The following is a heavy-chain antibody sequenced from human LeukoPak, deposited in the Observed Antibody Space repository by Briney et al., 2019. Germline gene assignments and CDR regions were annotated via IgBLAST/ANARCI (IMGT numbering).Heavy chain of an antibody. V-gene: IGHV4-59*11. Sequence: TSETLSLTCTVSGDSISSHYWSWIRQPPGKGLEWIGCIYYSGSTNYNPSLKSRVTISIDTSKNQFSLKLSSVTAADTAVYYCARQGSYGNSGYYWFDPWGQGTRVTVSS. J-gene: IGHJ5*02. CDR1: GDSISSHY. CDR3: ARQGSYGNSGYYWFDP. D-gene: IGHD3-22*01. CDR2: IYYSGST.